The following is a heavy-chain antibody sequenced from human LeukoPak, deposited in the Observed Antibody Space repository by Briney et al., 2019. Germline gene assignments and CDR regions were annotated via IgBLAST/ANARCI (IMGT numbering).Heavy chain of an antibody. CDR3: ARVPLYSSVSWFDP. CDR1: GGSISSSSYY. CDR2: IYYSGST. Sequence: PSETLSLTCTVSGGSISSSSYYWGWIRQPPGKGLEWIGSIYYSGSTYYNPSLKSRVTISVDTSKNQFSLKLSSVTAADTAVYYCARVPLYSSVSWFDPWGQGTLVTVSS. J-gene: IGHJ5*02. V-gene: IGHV4-39*01. D-gene: IGHD6-19*01.